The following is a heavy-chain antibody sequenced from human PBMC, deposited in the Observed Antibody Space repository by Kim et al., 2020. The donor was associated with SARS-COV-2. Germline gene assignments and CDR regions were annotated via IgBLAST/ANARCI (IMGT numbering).Heavy chain of an antibody. D-gene: IGHD3-16*01. CDR3: ARAGDRCRADY. V-gene: IGHV3-7*04. CDR2: ER. Sequence: ERYYVDSVEGGCTISRENAKNSVYLQMNSLRAEDMAVYYCARAGDRCRADYWGQGTLVTVSS. J-gene: IGHJ4*02.